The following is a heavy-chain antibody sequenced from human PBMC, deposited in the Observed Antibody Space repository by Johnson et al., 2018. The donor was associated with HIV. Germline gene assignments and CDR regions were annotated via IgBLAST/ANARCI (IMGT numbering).Heavy chain of an antibody. J-gene: IGHJ3*02. CDR2: ISYDGNNK. D-gene: IGHD4-23*01. CDR1: GFTFSSYA. V-gene: IGHV3-30-3*01. CDR3: TRIVRSSTVVIVDDFDI. Sequence: QVQLVESGGGLIQPGGSLRLSCAASGFTFSSYAMNWVRQAPGKGLEWVAVISYDGNNKYSADSVKGRFTISIDNSKNTRYLQMNSLRSEDTAVYYCTRIVRSSTVVIVDDFDIWGQGTKVTVSS.